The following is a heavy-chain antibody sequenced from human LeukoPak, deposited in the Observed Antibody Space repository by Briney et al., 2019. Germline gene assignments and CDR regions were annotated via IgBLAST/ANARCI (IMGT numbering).Heavy chain of an antibody. J-gene: IGHJ3*01. CDR3: ARVPPDYNDIHDALDL. Sequence: PSETLSLTCTVSGVSMNYYFWNWIRQPAGEGLQWIGRIHSSGATNYNPSLKSRVTMSIDMSKNQFSLRLTSVTAADTAVYYCARVPPDYNDIHDALDLWGQGTVVTVSS. CDR1: GVSMNYYF. V-gene: IGHV4-4*07. D-gene: IGHD4-11*01. CDR2: IHSSGAT.